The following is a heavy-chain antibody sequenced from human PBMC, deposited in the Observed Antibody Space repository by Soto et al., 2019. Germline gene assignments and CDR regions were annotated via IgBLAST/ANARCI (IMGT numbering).Heavy chain of an antibody. CDR3: AKLARYCSGGSCPY. J-gene: IGHJ4*02. CDR1: GFTFSNFA. D-gene: IGHD2-15*01. V-gene: IGHV3-23*01. Sequence: EVQLLESGGGLVQPGGSLRLSCAASGFTFSNFAMSWVRQAPGKGLEWVSAIGGSGGNTYYADSVKGRFTISRDNSKNTLFLQMNSLRDEDTAIYYCAKLARYCSGGSCPYWGQGTLVTVSS. CDR2: IGGSGGNT.